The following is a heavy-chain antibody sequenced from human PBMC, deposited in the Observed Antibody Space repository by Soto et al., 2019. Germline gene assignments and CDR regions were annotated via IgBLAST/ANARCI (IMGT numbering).Heavy chain of an antibody. D-gene: IGHD3-22*01. J-gene: IGHJ4*02. CDR2: ISWDGGST. V-gene: IGHV3-43*01. CDR3: AHRRFDTRGYYPTAFDY. Sequence: GGSLRLSCAASGFTFDDYTMHWVRQAPGKGLEWVSLISWDGGSTYYADSVKGRFTISRDNSKNSLYLQMNSLRTEDTALYYCAHRRFDTRGYYPTAFDYWGQGTLVTVSS. CDR1: GFTFDDYT.